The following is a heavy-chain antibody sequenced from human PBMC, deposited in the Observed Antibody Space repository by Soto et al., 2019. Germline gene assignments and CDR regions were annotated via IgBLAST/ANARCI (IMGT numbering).Heavy chain of an antibody. CDR1: GFTFCSYP. J-gene: IGHJ4*03. CDR2: MSYDRSNK. Sequence: LSLSCAASGFTFCSYPKQWGRQAPGKGLEWVAVMSYDRSNKYYADSVKGRFTISRDNSKSTLYLQTNTLRAEHTAVYYGGRWRSGRFDYWGQGTLVTVSS. V-gene: IGHV3-30-3*01. CDR3: GRWRSGRFDY. D-gene: IGHD6-25*01.